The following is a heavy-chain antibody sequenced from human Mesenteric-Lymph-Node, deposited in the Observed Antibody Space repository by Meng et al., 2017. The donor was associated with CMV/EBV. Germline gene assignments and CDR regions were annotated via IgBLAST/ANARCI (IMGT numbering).Heavy chain of an antibody. CDR1: GGSFSGYY. D-gene: IGHD4-23*01. CDR2: INHSGST. CDR3: ARHQRWLKSEGGFNY. J-gene: IGHJ4*02. Sequence: VTLQQWGAGLVKPSETLPLTCAVYGGSFSGYYWSWIRQPPGKGLEWIGEINHSGSTNYNPSLKSRVTISVDTSKNQFSLKLSSVTAADTAVYYCARHQRWLKSEGGFNYWGQGTLVTVSS. V-gene: IGHV4-34*01.